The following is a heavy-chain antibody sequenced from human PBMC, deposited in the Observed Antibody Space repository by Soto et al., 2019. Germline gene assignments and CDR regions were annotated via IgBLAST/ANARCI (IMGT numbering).Heavy chain of an antibody. J-gene: IGHJ5*02. CDR2: IYYSGST. Sequence: QLQLQESGPGLVKPSETLSLTCTVSGGSISSSSYYWGWIRQPPGKGLEWIGSIYYSGSTYYNPSLKSRVTRSVDPSKNKSELMLSSVSAADTAVYYCARYGWGSYHPNWFDPWGQGTLVTVSS. CDR1: GGSISSSSYY. V-gene: IGHV4-39*01. D-gene: IGHD3-10*01. CDR3: ARYGWGSYHPNWFDP.